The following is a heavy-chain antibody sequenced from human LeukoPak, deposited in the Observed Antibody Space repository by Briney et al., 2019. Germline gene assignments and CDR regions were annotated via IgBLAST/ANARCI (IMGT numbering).Heavy chain of an antibody. V-gene: IGHV5-51*01. Sequence: GESLKISCKGSGYYFTNLWIGWVRQMPGKGLEWMGVIFPADSDTRYNPSFQGQVTISADKSINTAYLQWSSLKASDTAMYYCARADGSAISWGQGTLVTVSS. CDR2: IFPADSDT. J-gene: IGHJ5*02. CDR3: ARADGSAIS. CDR1: GYYFTNLW. D-gene: IGHD3-22*01.